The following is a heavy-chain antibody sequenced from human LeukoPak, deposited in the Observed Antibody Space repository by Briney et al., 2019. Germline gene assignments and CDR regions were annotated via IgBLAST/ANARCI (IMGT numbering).Heavy chain of an antibody. D-gene: IGHD1-26*01. CDR1: GYTFTGYY. Sequence: ASVKVSCKASGYTFTGYYMHWVRQAPGQGLEWMGWINPNSGGTNYAQKLQGRVTMTTDTSTSTAYMELRSLRSDDTAVYYCARGGSYRDGRAFDIWGQGTMVTVSS. CDR3: ARGGSYRDGRAFDI. J-gene: IGHJ3*02. CDR2: INPNSGGT. V-gene: IGHV1-2*02.